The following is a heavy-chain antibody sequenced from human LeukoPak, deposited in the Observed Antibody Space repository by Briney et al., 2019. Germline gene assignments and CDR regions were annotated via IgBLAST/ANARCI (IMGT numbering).Heavy chain of an antibody. CDR3: ARVSGTGYSSGWYPY. D-gene: IGHD6-19*01. CDR2: INPNTGGT. J-gene: IGHJ4*02. CDR1: GYTFTGYY. V-gene: IGHV1-2*02. Sequence: ASVKVSCKASGYTFTGYYVHWVRQAPGQGLEWMGWINPNTGGTNYAQKFQGRVAMTRDTSISTAYMELSRLRSDDTAVYYCARVSGTGYSSGWYPYWGQGTLVTVSS.